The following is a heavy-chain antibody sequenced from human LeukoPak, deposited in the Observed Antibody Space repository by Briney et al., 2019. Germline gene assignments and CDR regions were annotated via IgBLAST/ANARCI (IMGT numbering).Heavy chain of an antibody. D-gene: IGHD1-7*01. CDR2: IKQDGSEK. CDR3: ARDFGTRRRDDAFDI. V-gene: IGHV3-7*01. J-gene: IGHJ3*02. Sequence: GGSLRLSCAASGFTFSSYWMSWVRQAPGEGLEWVANIKQDGSEKYYVDSVKGRFTISRDNAKNSLYLQMNSLRAEDTAVYYCARDFGTRRRDDAFDIWGQGTMVTVSS. CDR1: GFTFSSYW.